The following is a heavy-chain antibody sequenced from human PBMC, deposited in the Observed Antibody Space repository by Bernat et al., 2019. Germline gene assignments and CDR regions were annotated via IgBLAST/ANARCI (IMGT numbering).Heavy chain of an antibody. CDR1: GFTFSTYW. D-gene: IGHD2-2*01. CDR3: ARGYCSTTGCYFVYYHYDMDV. CDR2: INRDGSSK. J-gene: IGHJ6*02. V-gene: IGHV3-74*01. Sequence: EVQLVESGGGLVQPGGSLRLSCAASGFTFSTYWMHWVRLAPGKGLEWVSRINRDGSSKSSADSVKGRFTISRDNAKNTLYLQMNSLRAEDTAVYYCARGYCSTTGCYFVYYHYDMDVWGQGTTVTVSS.